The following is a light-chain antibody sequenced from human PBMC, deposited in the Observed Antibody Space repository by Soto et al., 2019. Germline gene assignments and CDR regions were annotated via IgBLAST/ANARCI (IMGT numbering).Light chain of an antibody. CDR1: QSVRSSY. Sequence: EIVLTQSPGTLSLSPGERATLSCRASQSVRSSYLAWYQQKPGQAPRLLIYGASSMATGIPDRFSGSGSGTVFTFTISRLEPEDFAVYYCQQYGSYPPLISFGQGTGLEIK. CDR2: GAS. J-gene: IGKJ5*01. CDR3: QQYGSYPPLIS. V-gene: IGKV3-20*01.